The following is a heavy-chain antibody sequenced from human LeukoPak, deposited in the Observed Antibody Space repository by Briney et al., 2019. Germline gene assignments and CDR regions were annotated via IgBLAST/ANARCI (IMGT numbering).Heavy chain of an antibody. V-gene: IGHV1-46*01. Sequence: ASVKVSCKASGYTFTSYYMHWVRQAPGQGLEWMGIINPSGGSTSYAQKFQGRVTMTRDTSTSTVYMELCSLRSEDTAVYYCARDALLWFGGNWFDPWGQGTLVTVSS. J-gene: IGHJ5*02. D-gene: IGHD3-10*01. CDR2: INPSGGST. CDR1: GYTFTSYY. CDR3: ARDALLWFGGNWFDP.